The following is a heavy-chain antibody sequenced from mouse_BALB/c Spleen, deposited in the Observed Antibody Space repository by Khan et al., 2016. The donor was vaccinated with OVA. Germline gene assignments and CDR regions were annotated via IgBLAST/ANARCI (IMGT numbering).Heavy chain of an antibody. V-gene: IGHV1-37*01. CDR1: GYSFTGYT. CDR3: ARDDYYGSRDALDY. D-gene: IGHD1-1*01. J-gene: IGHJ4*01. Sequence: EVQLQQSGPELVKPGASMKISCKASGYSFTGYTMNWVKQSHGKNLEWIGLINPYNGNTNYNQKFKAKATLTIDKSSSTAFMELLSLTSEDSAVYYCARDDYYGSRDALDYWGQGTSVTVSS. CDR2: INPYNGNT.